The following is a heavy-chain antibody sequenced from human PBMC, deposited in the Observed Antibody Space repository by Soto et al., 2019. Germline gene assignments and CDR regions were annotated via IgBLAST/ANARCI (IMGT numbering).Heavy chain of an antibody. CDR1: GGTFSSYT. J-gene: IGHJ4*02. CDR3: ARDKGIAAAGTSFDY. V-gene: IGHV1-69*02. D-gene: IGHD6-13*01. Sequence: SVKVSCKASGGTFSSYTISWVRQAPGQGLEWMGRIIPILGIANYAQKFQGRVTITADKSTSTAYMELSSLRSEDTAVYYCARDKGIAAAGTSFDYWGQGTLVTVSS. CDR2: IIPILGIA.